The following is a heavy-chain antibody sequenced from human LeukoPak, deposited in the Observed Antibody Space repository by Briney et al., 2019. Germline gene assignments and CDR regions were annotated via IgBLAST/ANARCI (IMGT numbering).Heavy chain of an antibody. J-gene: IGHJ4*02. CDR2: ISGSGGST. CDR1: GFTFSSYA. CDR3: AGAEGDYGDPPFDY. D-gene: IGHD4-17*01. V-gene: IGHV3-23*01. Sequence: GGSLRLSCAASGFTFSSYAMSWVRQAPGKGLEWVSAISGSGGSTYYADSVKGRFTISRDNSKNTLYLQMNSLRAEDTAVYYCAGAEGDYGDPPFDYWGQGTLVTVSS.